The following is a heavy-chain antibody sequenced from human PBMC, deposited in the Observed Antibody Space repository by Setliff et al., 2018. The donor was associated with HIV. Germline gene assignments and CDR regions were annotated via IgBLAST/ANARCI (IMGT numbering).Heavy chain of an antibody. CDR1: GFTFSTYW. V-gene: IGHV3-48*02. CDR2: IGSSNHGI. D-gene: IGHD3-10*01. J-gene: IGHJ4*01. CDR3: ASFYGDYGY. Sequence: PGGSLRLSCAASGFTFSTYWMHWVRQAPGKGLDWVAHIGSSNHGIHYTASVQGRFTVSRDNANNLLFLQMNNLRDEDTAVYYCASFYGDYGYWGHGTQVTSPQ.